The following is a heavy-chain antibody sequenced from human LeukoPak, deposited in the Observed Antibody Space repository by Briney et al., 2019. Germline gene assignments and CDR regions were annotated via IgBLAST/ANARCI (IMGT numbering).Heavy chain of an antibody. V-gene: IGHV1-2*02. CDR3: ARGARSSDWFDP. D-gene: IGHD3-10*01. CDR1: GYTLTELS. Sequence: ASVKASCKVSGYTLTELSMHWVRQAPGKGPEWMGWVNPHSGGTNYAQKFQGRVTMTRDTSISTAYMDLSRLTSDDTAVYYCARGARSSDWFDPWGQGTLVTVSS. CDR2: VNPHSGGT. J-gene: IGHJ5*02.